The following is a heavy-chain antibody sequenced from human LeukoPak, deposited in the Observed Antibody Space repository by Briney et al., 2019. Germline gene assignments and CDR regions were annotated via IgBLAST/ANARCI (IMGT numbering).Heavy chain of an antibody. Sequence: GESLKISSKGSGYSFTNSWISWVRQIPGKVLEWMGRIGPSDPYTNNRPSFQGHVTISADKSISTAYLQWSSLKASDTAMYYCARLDFDYYGMDVWGQGITVTVSS. CDR1: GYSFTNSW. CDR3: ARLDFDYYGMDV. J-gene: IGHJ6*02. CDR2: IGPSDPYT. D-gene: IGHD3-3*01. V-gene: IGHV5-10-1*01.